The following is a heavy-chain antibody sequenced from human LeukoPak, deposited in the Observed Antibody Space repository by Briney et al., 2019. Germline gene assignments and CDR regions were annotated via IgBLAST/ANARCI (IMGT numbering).Heavy chain of an antibody. CDR3: ASDAPGLLGY. Sequence: SSETLSLTCTVSGDSISSGDYYWSWIRQPAGKGLEWIGRISSSGSTNYNPSLKSRVTISVDTSKNQFSLKLSSVTAADTAVYYCASDAPGLLGYWGQGTLVTVSS. V-gene: IGHV4-61*02. CDR1: GDSISSGDYY. D-gene: IGHD1-26*01. CDR2: ISSSGST. J-gene: IGHJ4*02.